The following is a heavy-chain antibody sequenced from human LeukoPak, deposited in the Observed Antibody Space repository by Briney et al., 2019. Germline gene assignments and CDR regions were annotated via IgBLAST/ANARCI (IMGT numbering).Heavy chain of an antibody. D-gene: IGHD5-18*01. CDR2: IYYSGST. V-gene: IGHV4-30-4*08. Sequence: SETLSLTCTVSGGSISSGGYYWSWIRQHPGKGLEWIGYIYYSGSTYYNPSLKSRVTISVDTSKNLFSLKLNSVTAADTAVYYCARVGQLWPYFAYWGQGTLVTVSS. J-gene: IGHJ4*02. CDR1: GGSISSGGYY. CDR3: ARVGQLWPYFAY.